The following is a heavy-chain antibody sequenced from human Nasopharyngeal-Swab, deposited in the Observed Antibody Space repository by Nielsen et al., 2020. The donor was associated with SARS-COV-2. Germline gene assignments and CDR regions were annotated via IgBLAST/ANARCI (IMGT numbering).Heavy chain of an antibody. V-gene: IGHV5-10-1*01. Sequence: GESLKISCKGSGYSFTSYWISWVRQMPGKGLQWMGRIDPSDSYTYYSPSFQGHVTISADKSIRTAYVQWSSLKASDTAMYYCARRPPYKWNPFDYWGQGTLVTVSS. D-gene: IGHD1-20*01. J-gene: IGHJ4*02. CDR3: ARRPPYKWNPFDY. CDR2: IDPSDSYT. CDR1: GYSFTSYW.